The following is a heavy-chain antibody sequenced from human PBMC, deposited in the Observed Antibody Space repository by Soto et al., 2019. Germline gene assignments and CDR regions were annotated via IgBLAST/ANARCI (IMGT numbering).Heavy chain of an antibody. Sequence: SQTLSLTCAITVNSVSSNSAGWSWVRQSPSRGLEWLGRTYYRSKWYYEYAVSVRGRITINPDTSKNQYSLQLNSVTPEDTAVYFCARGEQYSGRIFDYWGHGTLVTVSS. CDR3: ARGEQYSGRIFDY. V-gene: IGHV6-1*01. J-gene: IGHJ4*01. D-gene: IGHD1-26*01. CDR2: TYYRSKWYY. CDR1: VNSVSSNSAG.